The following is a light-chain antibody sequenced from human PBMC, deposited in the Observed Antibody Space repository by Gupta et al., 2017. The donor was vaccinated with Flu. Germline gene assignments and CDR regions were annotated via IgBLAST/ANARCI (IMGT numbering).Light chain of an antibody. Sequence: DIQMTQSPSTLSASVGDRVTITCRASQNIDHWLAWYQQKPGKAPNLLLYEASTFPRGVPSRFSGSGSGTEFTLTISSLQPDDFATYYCQQYIHYPLTFGGGTKVEIK. V-gene: IGKV1-5*03. J-gene: IGKJ4*01. CDR3: QQYIHYPLT. CDR2: EAS. CDR1: QNIDHW.